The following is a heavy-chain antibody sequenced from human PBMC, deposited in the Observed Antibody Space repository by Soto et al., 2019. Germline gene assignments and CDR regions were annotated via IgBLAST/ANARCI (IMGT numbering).Heavy chain of an antibody. D-gene: IGHD3-22*01. V-gene: IGHV1-69*01. CDR3: AGGGRVVVGSLAYNGMDF. J-gene: IGHJ6*02. CDR1: GGTPSNSA. CDR2: IIPVFGLV. Sequence: QVHLLLQSGAEVKKPGSSVKVSCKASGGTPSNSAISWVRQAPGQGLEWMGGIIPVFGLVKYAQNFQGRVTNTADESTNTAYMERSSVRPEDTAVYYGAGGGRVVVGSLAYNGMDFWGQGTTVTVSS.